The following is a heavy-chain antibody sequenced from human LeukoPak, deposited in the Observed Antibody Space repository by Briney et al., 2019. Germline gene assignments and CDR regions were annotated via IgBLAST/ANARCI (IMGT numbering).Heavy chain of an antibody. CDR1: GFTFSSYG. Sequence: GGSLRLSCAASGFTFSSYGMHWVRQAPGKGLEWVAVISYDGSNKYYADSVKGRFTISRDNSKNTLYLQMNSLRAEDTAVYYCAKDKVTIFGVVPYVDYWGQGTLVTVSS. J-gene: IGHJ4*02. V-gene: IGHV3-30*18. CDR3: AKDKVTIFGVVPYVDY. D-gene: IGHD3-3*01. CDR2: ISYDGSNK.